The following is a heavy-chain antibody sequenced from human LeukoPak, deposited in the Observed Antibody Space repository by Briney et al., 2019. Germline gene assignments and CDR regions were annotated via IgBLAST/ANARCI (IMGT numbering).Heavy chain of an antibody. D-gene: IGHD3-3*01. CDR3: AITPSQYYDFWSGSYD. V-gene: IGHV1-18*01. Sequence: ASVKVSCKASGYTFTSYGISWVRQAPGQGLEWMGWISAYNGNTNYAQKLQGRVTMTTDTSTSTAYMELRSLRSEDTAVYYCAITPSQYYDFWSGSYDWGQGTLVTVSS. CDR1: GYTFTSYG. J-gene: IGHJ4*02. CDR2: ISAYNGNT.